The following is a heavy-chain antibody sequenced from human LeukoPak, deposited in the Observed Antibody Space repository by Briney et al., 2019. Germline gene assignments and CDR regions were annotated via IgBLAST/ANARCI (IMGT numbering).Heavy chain of an antibody. D-gene: IGHD2-2*01. J-gene: IGHJ5*02. CDR3: ASVCCTSTSSFDP. V-gene: IGHV5-51*01. CDR1: GYRFHSYW. CDR2: IYPGDPTT. Sequence: GESLKISCKGSGYRFHSYWLGWVPQFPGKGVEWVGSIYPGDPTTRYSPSFQGQVTVSVDKSIDTAYLQWSSLKASDSAMYYCASVCCTSTSSFDPWGQGTLVTVSS.